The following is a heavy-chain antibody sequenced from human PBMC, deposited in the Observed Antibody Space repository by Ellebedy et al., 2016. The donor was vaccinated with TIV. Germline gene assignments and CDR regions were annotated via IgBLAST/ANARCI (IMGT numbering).Heavy chain of an antibody. Sequence: GESLKISCAASGFTFSNYGMHWVRQAPGKGLEWVAVISYDGSNQYYADAVKGRFTISRDNSKNTLYLQKNSLRAEDTAVYYCARDSIGFGEVYWGQGTLVTVSS. V-gene: IGHV3-30*03. J-gene: IGHJ4*02. CDR2: ISYDGSNQ. CDR1: GFTFSNYG. CDR3: ARDSIGFGEVY. D-gene: IGHD3-10*01.